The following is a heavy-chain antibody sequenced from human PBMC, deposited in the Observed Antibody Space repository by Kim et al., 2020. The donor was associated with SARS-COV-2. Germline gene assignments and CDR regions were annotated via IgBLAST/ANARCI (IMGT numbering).Heavy chain of an antibody. J-gene: IGHJ4*02. CDR2: T. V-gene: IGHV4-4*09. CDR3: ASSGYDYYFDY. Sequence: TNHHPPPKSRVPISVDTSKNQFSLKLSSVTAADTAVYYCASSGYDYYFDYWGQGTLVTVSS. D-gene: IGHD5-12*01.